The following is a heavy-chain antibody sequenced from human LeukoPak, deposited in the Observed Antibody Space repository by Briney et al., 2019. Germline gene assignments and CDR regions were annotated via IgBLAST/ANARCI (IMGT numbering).Heavy chain of an antibody. J-gene: IGHJ4*02. V-gene: IGHV4-38-2*01. Sequence: SETPSLTCAVSGSSLSSGYYWGWIRQPPGKGLEWIASIYHSGSTYYNPSFKSRVSISVDTSKNQFSLKLTSVAAADTAVFYCARASFVGDDYSNYGSFDYWGQGILVTVPS. D-gene: IGHD4-11*01. CDR1: GSSLSSGYY. CDR3: ARASFVGDDYSNYGSFDY. CDR2: IYHSGST.